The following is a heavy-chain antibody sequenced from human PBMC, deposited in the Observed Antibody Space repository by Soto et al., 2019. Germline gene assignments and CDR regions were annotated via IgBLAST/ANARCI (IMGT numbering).Heavy chain of an antibody. J-gene: IGHJ5*01. CDR1: GYDFSTYW. CDR2: IYPGDSKA. V-gene: IGHV5-51*01. D-gene: IGHD1-1*01. CDR3: ARRNNNPRFDS. Sequence: GHSLKISCEGAGYDFSTYWIAWVRQKPGDGLEWMGIIYPGDSKARYSPSFQGQVTMSAEKSISTPYLQWSSLKASDTAVCYWARRNNNPRFDSWGQGTMVTVSS.